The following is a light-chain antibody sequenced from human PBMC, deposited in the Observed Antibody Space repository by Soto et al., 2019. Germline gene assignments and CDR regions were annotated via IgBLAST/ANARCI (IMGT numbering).Light chain of an antibody. J-gene: IGLJ2*01. CDR2: LNN. CDR1: NSNIGNYY. V-gene: IGLV1-47*01. CDR3: AAWDDSLRGLV. Sequence: QSVLTQPPSAPRTPGQRATISCSGSNSNIGNYYVYWYQLLPGTAPKLLIHLNNQRPSGVPDRFSGSKSGTSASLAISGLQSEDEGDYYCAAWDDSLRGLVFGGGTKLTVL.